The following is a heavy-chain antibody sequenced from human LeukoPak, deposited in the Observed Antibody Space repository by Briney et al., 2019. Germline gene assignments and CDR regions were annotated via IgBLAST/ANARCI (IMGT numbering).Heavy chain of an antibody. V-gene: IGHV3-53*01. CDR3: ARARGDSSGLDY. D-gene: IGHD3-22*01. Sequence: GGSLRLSCAASGFTVSSNYMSWVRQAPGKGLEWVSVIYSGGSTYYADSVKGRFTISRDNSKNTLYLQMNSLRAEDTAVYYCARARGDSSGLDYWGQGTLVTVSS. CDR1: GFTVSSNY. CDR2: IYSGGST. J-gene: IGHJ4*02.